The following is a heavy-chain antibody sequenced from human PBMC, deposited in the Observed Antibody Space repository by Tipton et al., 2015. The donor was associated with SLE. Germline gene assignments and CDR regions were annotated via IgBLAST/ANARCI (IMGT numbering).Heavy chain of an antibody. D-gene: IGHD7-27*01. V-gene: IGHV4-59*11. CDR1: GASISSHY. Sequence: LRLSCTVSGASISSHYWNWIRQPPGKGLEWIGNIYNNGNTNYNPSLKSRVTISVDTSRNQFFLKLSSVTAADTALYYCARAKRSSTPWGYWFDPWGQGTLATVSS. CDR3: ARAKRSSTPWGYWFDP. CDR2: IYNNGNT. J-gene: IGHJ5*02.